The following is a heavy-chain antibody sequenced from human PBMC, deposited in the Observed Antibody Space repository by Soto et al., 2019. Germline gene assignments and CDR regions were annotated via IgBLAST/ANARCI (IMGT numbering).Heavy chain of an antibody. CDR1: GFTFSSYT. CDR2: IKQDGSEK. V-gene: IGHV3-7*01. CDR3: ARDRGYFDS. Sequence: GGSLRLSCAASGFTFSSYTMSWVRQAPGKGLEWVANIKQDGSEKYYVDSVKGRFTISRDDAKNSLYLQMNSLRAEDTAVYYCARDRGYFDSWGQGTLVTVSS. J-gene: IGHJ4*02. D-gene: IGHD3-10*01.